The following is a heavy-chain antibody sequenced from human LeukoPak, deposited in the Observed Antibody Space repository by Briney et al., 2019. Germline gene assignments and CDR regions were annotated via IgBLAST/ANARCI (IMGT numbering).Heavy chain of an antibody. CDR1: GFTFSNAW. CDR2: IKSKTDGGTT. V-gene: IGHV3-15*01. CDR3: TTITEYYYDSSGQLGWFDP. D-gene: IGHD3-22*01. Sequence: GGSLRLSCAASGFTFSNAWMSWVRQAPGKGREWLGRIKSKTDGGTTDYGAPVKGRFTISRDDSKNTLYLQMNSLKTEDTAVYYCTTITEYYYDSSGQLGWFDPWGQGTLVTVSS. J-gene: IGHJ5*02.